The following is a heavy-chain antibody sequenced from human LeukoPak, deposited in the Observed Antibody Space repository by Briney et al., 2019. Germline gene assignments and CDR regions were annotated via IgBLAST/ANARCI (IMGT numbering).Heavy chain of an antibody. V-gene: IGHV1-69*13. D-gene: IGHD5-24*01. J-gene: IGHJ4*02. Sequence: ASVKVSCKASGGTFSSYAISWVRQAPGQGLEWMGGIIPIFGTANYAQKFQGRVTITADESTSTAYMELSSLRSEDTAVYYCAREEGDGYMRVELYYFDYWGQGTLVTVSS. CDR2: IIPIFGTA. CDR3: AREEGDGYMRVELYYFDY. CDR1: GGTFSSYA.